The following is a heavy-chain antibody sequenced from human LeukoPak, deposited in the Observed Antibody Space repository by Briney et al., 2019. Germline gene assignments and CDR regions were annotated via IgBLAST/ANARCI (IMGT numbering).Heavy chain of an antibody. J-gene: IGHJ4*02. V-gene: IGHV3-33*01. CDR1: GFTFITYG. D-gene: IGHD3-10*02. Sequence: GGSLRLSCAASGFTFITYGMHWVRQAPGKGLEWVAGIWSDGSNRYYADSVKGRFTISRDNSKNTVYLQMNSLTAEDTAVYYWARRRRWTMSMDYGGQGTLVTAS. CDR2: IWSDGSNR. CDR3: ARRRRWTMSMDY.